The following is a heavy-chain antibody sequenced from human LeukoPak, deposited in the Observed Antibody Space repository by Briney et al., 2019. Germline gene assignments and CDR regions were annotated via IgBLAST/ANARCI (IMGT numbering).Heavy chain of an antibody. CDR3: ARDRGYSSSYPPYYYGMDV. D-gene: IGHD6-13*01. CDR1: GFTFSSYG. V-gene: IGHV3-30*02. Sequence: GGSLRLSCAASGFTFSSYGMHWVRQAPGKGLEWVAFIRYGGSNKYYADSVKGRFTISRDNSKNTLYLQMNSLRAEDTAVYYCARDRGYSSSYPPYYYGMDVWGQGTTVTVSS. J-gene: IGHJ6*02. CDR2: IRYGGSNK.